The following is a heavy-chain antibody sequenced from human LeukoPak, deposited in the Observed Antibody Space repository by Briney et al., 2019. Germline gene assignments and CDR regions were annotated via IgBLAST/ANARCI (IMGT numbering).Heavy chain of an antibody. CDR2: IYHSGST. D-gene: IGHD3-10*01. CDR3: ARRPRTPNIITMVRGVTYYFDY. J-gene: IGHJ4*02. CDR1: GYSISSGYY. Sequence: PSETLSLTCTVSGYSISSGYYWGWIRQPPGKGLEWIGSIYHSGSTYYNPSLKSRVTISVDTSKNQFSLKLSSVTAADTAVYYCARRPRTPNIITMVRGVTYYFDYWGQGTLVTVSS. V-gene: IGHV4-38-2*02.